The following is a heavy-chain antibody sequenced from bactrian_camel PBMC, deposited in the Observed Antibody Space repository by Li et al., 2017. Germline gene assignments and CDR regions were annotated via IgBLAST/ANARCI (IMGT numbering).Heavy chain of an antibody. CDR3: AADLGPCQVRGRNLVPRPTTFGY. Sequence: HVQLVESGGGSVQAGGSLRLSCSASGYSSSLYCMGWFRQAPGKEREFVSALGSDGSTKYADSVKGRFVISRDNSRSTLYLQMNSLRPEDTAMYYCAADLGPCQVRGRNLVPRPTTFGYWGQGTQVTVS. D-gene: IGHD1*01. V-gene: IGHV3S53*01. J-gene: IGHJ6*01. CDR1: GYSSSLYC. CDR2: LGSDGST.